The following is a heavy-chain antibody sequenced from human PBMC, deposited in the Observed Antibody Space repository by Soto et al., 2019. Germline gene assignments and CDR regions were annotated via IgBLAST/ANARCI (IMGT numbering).Heavy chain of an antibody. CDR3: AKDRSIAARGGMDV. D-gene: IGHD6-6*01. J-gene: IGHJ6*02. V-gene: IGHV3-7*03. Sequence: PGGSLRLSCAASGFTFSTYWMSWVRQPPGKGLEWVANIKQDGSEKYYVDSVKGRFTLSRDNAKNSLHLQMDSLRAEDTAVYYCAKDRSIAARGGMDVWGQGTTVTVSS. CDR1: GFTFSTYW. CDR2: IKQDGSEK.